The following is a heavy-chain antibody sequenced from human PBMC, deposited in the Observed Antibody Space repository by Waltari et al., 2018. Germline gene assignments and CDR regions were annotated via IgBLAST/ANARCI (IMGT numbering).Heavy chain of an antibody. J-gene: IGHJ4*02. CDR1: GFIFSSYD. V-gene: IGHV3-48*03. CDR2: ISSSGSTI. D-gene: IGHD6-13*01. Sequence: EVQLLESGGGLVQPGGSLRLSCAASGFIFSSYDFNWVRQAPGKGLEWVSYISSSGSTIYYADSVKGRFTISRDNAKNSLYLQMNSLRAEDTAVYYCAAAIAGFDYWGQGTLVTVSS. CDR3: AAAIAGFDY.